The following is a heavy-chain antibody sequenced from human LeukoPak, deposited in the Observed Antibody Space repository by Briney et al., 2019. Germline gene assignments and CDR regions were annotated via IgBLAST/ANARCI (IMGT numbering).Heavy chain of an antibody. CDR2: INHSGST. CDR3: ARGRGISWSGYYKHPIPMLDY. D-gene: IGHD3-3*01. Sequence: SETLSLTCGVYGGSFSGYYWSWIRQPPGKGLEWIGEINHSGSTNYNPSLKSRVTISVDTSKIQFSLKLSSVTAADTAVYYCARGRGISWSGYYKHPIPMLDYWGQGTLVTVSS. CDR1: GGSFSGYY. V-gene: IGHV4-34*01. J-gene: IGHJ4*02.